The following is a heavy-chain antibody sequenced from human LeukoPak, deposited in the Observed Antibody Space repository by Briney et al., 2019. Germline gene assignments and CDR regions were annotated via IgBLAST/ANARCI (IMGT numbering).Heavy chain of an antibody. CDR3: VKVAKYYYGSETYYFFEH. V-gene: IGHV3-7*01. J-gene: IGHJ4*02. D-gene: IGHD3-10*01. Sequence: GESLRLSCAASGFTFTTYWMSWVRQLPGKGLEWVANINQDGTEKYYVDSVKGRFTISRDNAKNSLDLQMNSLRVEDTAIYYCVKVAKYYYGSETYYFFEHWGQGTPVTASS. CDR2: INQDGTEK. CDR1: GFTFTTYW.